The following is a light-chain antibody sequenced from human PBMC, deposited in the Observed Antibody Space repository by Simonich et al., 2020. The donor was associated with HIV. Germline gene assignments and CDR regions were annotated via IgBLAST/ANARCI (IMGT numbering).Light chain of an antibody. CDR1: SGSIASTY. J-gene: IGLJ3*02. CDR3: QSYGSGRV. V-gene: IGLV6-57*01. Sequence: NFMLTQPHSVSGSPGKTVTISCTRSSGSIASTYVQWYQQRPGSSPSSVIYDNNQRPSVVPDRFSGSIDTSSNSASLTISGLKTEDEADYYCQSYGSGRVFGGGTKLTVL. CDR2: DNN.